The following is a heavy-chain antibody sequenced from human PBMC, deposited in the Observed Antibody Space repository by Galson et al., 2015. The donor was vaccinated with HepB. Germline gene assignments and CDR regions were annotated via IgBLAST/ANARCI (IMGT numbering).Heavy chain of an antibody. J-gene: IGHJ4*02. CDR3: ARGGIYDSSGYRLFDY. V-gene: IGHV3-21*01. Sequence: SLRLSCAASGFTFNSYSMNWVRQAPGKGLEWVSSISGKSNYIYYRDSLKGRFTISRDNAKNSLYLQMNSLRAEDTAVYYCARGGIYDSSGYRLFDYWGQGTLVTVSS. D-gene: IGHD3-22*01. CDR2: ISGKSNYI. CDR1: GFTFNSYS.